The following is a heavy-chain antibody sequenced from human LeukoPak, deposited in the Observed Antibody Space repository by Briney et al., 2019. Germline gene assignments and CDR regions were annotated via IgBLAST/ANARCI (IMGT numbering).Heavy chain of an antibody. CDR2: VSGSGGGT. J-gene: IGHJ4*02. Sequence: PGASPRLSCAASGFTFNNYAMSWVRQAPGKGRDWVSGVSGSGGGTYYADSVKGRCTISRDNSKNPLYLQMNSLRAEDTAIYYCAKGLVGYCSGGSCYPFDYWGQGTLVTVSS. D-gene: IGHD2-15*01. CDR1: GFTFNNYA. CDR3: AKGLVGYCSGGSCYPFDY. V-gene: IGHV3-23*01.